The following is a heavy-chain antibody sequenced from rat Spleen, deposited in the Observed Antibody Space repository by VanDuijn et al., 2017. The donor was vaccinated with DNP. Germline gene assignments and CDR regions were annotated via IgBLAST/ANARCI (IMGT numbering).Heavy chain of an antibody. CDR3: ARDLLRWRRGFAY. V-gene: IGHV2-41*01. Sequence: VQLKESGPGLVQPSQTLSLTCTIAGFSLTDYNVHWVRQTPGKGLEWMGVIWNFGGTRYHSTLTPRLTITKDTSKSQVFLKMNRLQTEDTATYYCARDLLRWRRGFAYWGQGTLVTVSS. J-gene: IGHJ3*01. D-gene: IGHD1-11*01. CDR1: GFSLTDYN. CDR2: IWNFGGT.